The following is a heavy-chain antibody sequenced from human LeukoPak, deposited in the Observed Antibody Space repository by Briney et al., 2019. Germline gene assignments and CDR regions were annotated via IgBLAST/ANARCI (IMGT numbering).Heavy chain of an antibody. CDR2: IIPILGIA. Sequence: ASVKVSCKSSGGTFSSYAISWVRQPPGQGLEWMGRIIPILGIAHYAQKFQGRVTVTADKSTSTAYMELSSLRSEDTAVYYCARGPYRGSYNVPLDYWGQGTLVTVSS. CDR1: GGTFSSYA. CDR3: ARGPYRGSYNVPLDY. D-gene: IGHD1-26*01. J-gene: IGHJ4*02. V-gene: IGHV1-69*04.